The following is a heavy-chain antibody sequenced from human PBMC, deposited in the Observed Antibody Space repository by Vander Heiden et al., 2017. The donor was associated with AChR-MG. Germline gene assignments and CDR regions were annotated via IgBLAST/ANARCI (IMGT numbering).Heavy chain of an antibody. D-gene: IGHD6-6*01. Sequence: HVQLQESGPGLVKPSETLSLTCTVSGGSISIGDYYWSWIRQPPGKGLEWLGYIYGTDTAYYNPSLKSRLSISVSTSKNQFSLHLSSVTAADTAVYFCARDLGHLVPYWFDTWGQGALGTVSS. J-gene: IGHJ5*02. V-gene: IGHV4-30-4*01. CDR2: IYGTDTA. CDR1: GGSISIGDYY. CDR3: ARDLGHLVPYWFDT.